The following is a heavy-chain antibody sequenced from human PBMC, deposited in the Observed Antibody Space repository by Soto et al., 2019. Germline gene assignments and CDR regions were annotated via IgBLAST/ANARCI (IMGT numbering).Heavy chain of an antibody. D-gene: IGHD2-21*01. CDR3: ARDVWPFYFDY. V-gene: IGHV4-31*03. CDR1: GGSISSGGYH. Sequence: QVQLQESGPGLVKSSQTLSLTCTVSGGSISSGGYHWNWIRQHPGKGLEWIGNIYYSGSTYYNPSLKSRVTISIDTSKNQFSLKLSSVTAVDTAVYYCARDVWPFYFDYWGQGTLVIVSS. J-gene: IGHJ4*02. CDR2: IYYSGST.